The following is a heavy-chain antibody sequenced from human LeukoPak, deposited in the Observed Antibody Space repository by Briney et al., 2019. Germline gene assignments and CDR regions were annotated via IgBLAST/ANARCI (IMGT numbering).Heavy chain of an antibody. Sequence: SETLSLTCAVYGGSFSGYYWSWTRQPPGKGLGWIGEINHSGSTNYNPSLKSRVTISVDTSKNQFSLKLSSVTAADTAVYYCARVDVGGGFDYWGQGTLVTVSS. J-gene: IGHJ4*02. CDR2: INHSGST. CDR1: GGSFSGYY. CDR3: ARVDVGGGFDY. V-gene: IGHV4-34*01. D-gene: IGHD3-16*01.